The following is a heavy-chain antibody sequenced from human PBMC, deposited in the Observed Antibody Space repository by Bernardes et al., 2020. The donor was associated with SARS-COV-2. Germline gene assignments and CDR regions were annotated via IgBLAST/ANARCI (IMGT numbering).Heavy chain of an antibody. J-gene: IGHJ5*02. Sequence: ETLSLTCTVSGGSISSSSYYWGWIRQPPGKGLEWIGSIYYSGSTYYNPSLKSRVTISVDTSKNQFSLKLRSVTAADTAVYYCASRRGGSNNIAPEGYSWGQGTPVTVSS. D-gene: IGHD2-15*01. CDR1: GGSISSSSYY. CDR3: ASRRGGSNNIAPEGYS. V-gene: IGHV4-39*01. CDR2: IYYSGST.